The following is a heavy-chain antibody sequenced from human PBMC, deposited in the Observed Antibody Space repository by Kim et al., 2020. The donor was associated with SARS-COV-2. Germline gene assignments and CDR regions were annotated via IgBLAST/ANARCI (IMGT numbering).Heavy chain of an antibody. CDR1: GFTFSSYS. D-gene: IGHD3-9*01. Sequence: GGSLRLSCAASGFTFSSYSMNWVRQAPGKGLEWVSYISSSSSTIYYADSVKGRFTISRENAKNSLYLQMNSLRDEDTAVYYCARDRLSDWLYYYYYGMDVWGQGTTVTVSS. V-gene: IGHV3-48*02. CDR3: ARDRLSDWLYYYYYGMDV. CDR2: ISSSSSTI. J-gene: IGHJ6*02.